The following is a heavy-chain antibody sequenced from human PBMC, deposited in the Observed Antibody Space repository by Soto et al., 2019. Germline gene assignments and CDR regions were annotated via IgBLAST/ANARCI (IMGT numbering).Heavy chain of an antibody. D-gene: IGHD6-13*01. V-gene: IGHV3-23*01. Sequence: EVHLLESGGGLVQPGESLRLSCGASGFTFSRCVMSWVRQAPGKGLEWVSCISDSGAGTHYADSVKGRFTISRDNYKNTMYLQMNNLRAEDTGVYYCAKGLINGRWYAADWGQGTLVTVSS. CDR2: ISDSGAGT. CDR3: AKGLINGRWYAAD. J-gene: IGHJ4*02. CDR1: GFTFSRCV.